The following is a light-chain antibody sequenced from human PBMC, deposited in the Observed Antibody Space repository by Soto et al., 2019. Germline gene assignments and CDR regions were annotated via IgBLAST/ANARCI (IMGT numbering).Light chain of an antibody. V-gene: IGLV3-9*01. CDR2: RDY. Sequence: SYELTQPLSLSVALGQTARITGGGSNIGSKSVHWYPKRPGQAPVVVMYRDYHPPSELPQRFSGSDSGNTAPRAISRAQAGDGAESSCQVWDSTTAGLFGGGTKLTL. CDR3: QVWDSTTAGL. CDR1: NIGSKS. J-gene: IGLJ2*01.